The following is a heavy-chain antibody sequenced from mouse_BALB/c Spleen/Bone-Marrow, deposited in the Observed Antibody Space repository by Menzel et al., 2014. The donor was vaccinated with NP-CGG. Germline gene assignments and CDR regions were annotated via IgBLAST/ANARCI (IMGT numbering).Heavy chain of an antibody. D-gene: IGHD1-1*02. J-gene: IGHJ2*01. CDR1: GFTFSDYY. CDR2: ISDGGTYS. Sequence: EVKLVESGGGLMKPGGSLKLSCAASGFTFSDYYMYWVRQTPEKRLEWVATISDGGTYSYYADSVKGRFTISRDNAKSXLYLQMNSLKSEDTAMYYCARDMGDYWGQGTTLTVSS. V-gene: IGHV5-4*02. CDR3: ARDMGDY.